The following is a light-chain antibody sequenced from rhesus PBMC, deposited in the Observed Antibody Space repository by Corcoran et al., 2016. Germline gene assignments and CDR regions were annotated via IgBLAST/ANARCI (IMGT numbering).Light chain of an antibody. V-gene: IGKV1-21*01. Sequence: DIQMTQSPSSLSASVGDRVTINCRASQGISSWLAWYQQKPGKAPKSLIDKASSLHSGVPSRFGGSGSGTAFTLTISRLQPEDFATYYCQQYNSAPLTFGPGTKLDIK. CDR1: QGISSW. CDR3: QQYNSAPLT. J-gene: IGKJ3*01. CDR2: KAS.